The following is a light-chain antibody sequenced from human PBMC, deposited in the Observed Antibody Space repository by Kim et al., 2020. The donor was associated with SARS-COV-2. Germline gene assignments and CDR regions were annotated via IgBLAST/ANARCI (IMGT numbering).Light chain of an antibody. V-gene: IGKV1-12*01. CDR3: QKTNSFPLT. J-gene: IGKJ4*01. Sequence: DIQMTQSPASVSASVGDRVTISCRASQGIGRWLAWCQQRPGKAPKLLIYGASSLQSGIPSRFSGNGSETDFSLTISSLQPEDLATYYCQKTNSFPLTFGGGTKVDIK. CDR1: QGIGRW. CDR2: GAS.